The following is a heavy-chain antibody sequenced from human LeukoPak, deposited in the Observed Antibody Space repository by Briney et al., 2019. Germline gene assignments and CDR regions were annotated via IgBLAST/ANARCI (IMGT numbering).Heavy chain of an antibody. CDR2: IYYSGST. V-gene: IGHV4-30-4*08. CDR1: GGSISSGDYY. J-gene: IGHJ4*02. CDR3: ARGGDIVGATGFDY. D-gene: IGHD1-26*01. Sequence: PSQTLSLTCTVSGGSISSGDYYWSWIRQPPGKGLEWIGYIYYSGSTYNNPSLKSRVTISVDTSKNQFSLKLSSVTAADTAVYYCARGGDIVGATGFDYWGQGTLVTVSS.